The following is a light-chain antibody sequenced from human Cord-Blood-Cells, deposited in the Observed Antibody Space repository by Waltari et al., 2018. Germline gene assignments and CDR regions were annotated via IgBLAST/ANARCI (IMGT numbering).Light chain of an antibody. V-gene: IGKV3-20*01. CDR1: PRVRSSS. J-gene: IGKJ1*01. CDR2: GAS. CDR3: HQYGSSPWT. Sequence: IVLMQAPGTLSLSAGDTATLSCRACPRVRSSSLAWYQQKTGQAPRLRIYGASSRATGIPDRFSGSGSGTDFTLTNSRLEPEDFAVYYCHQYGSSPWTFGQGTEVESK.